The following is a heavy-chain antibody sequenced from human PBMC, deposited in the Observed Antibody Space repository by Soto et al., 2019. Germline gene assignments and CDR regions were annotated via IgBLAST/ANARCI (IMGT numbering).Heavy chain of an antibody. CDR3: ARGIEGWYQGRYYYGMDV. Sequence: QLQLRGWGPGLWKPSETLSLTSTVSGGSVGRVSYYWSWIRNPPGKGLRGIGYIYYSGSTNYNPSLKSRVTISVDTSKNQFSLKLSSVTAADTAVYYCARGIEGWYQGRYYYGMDVWGQGTTVTVSS. CDR2: IYYSGST. CDR1: GGSVGRVSYY. D-gene: IGHD6-19*01. J-gene: IGHJ6*02. V-gene: IGHV4-61*01.